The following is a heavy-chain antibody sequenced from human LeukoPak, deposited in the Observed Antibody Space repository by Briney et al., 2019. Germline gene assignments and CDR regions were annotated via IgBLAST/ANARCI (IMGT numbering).Heavy chain of an antibody. CDR1: AYSISNDYY. J-gene: IGHJ5*02. Sequence: SETLPLTCTVSAYSISNDYYWVWIRQPPGKGLEWIGSIYYSGTTYYNPSLKSRVTISVDTSKNQFSLKLSSVTAADTAVYYCAKEVARRTGGFDPWGQGTLVTVSS. CDR3: AKEVARRTGGFDP. D-gene: IGHD3/OR15-3a*01. CDR2: IYYSGTT. V-gene: IGHV4-38-2*02.